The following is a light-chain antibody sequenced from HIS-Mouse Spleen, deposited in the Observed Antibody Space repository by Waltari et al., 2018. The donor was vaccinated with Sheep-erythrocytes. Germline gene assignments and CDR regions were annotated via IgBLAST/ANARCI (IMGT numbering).Light chain of an antibody. V-gene: IGKV3-11*01. Sequence: EIVLTQSPATLSLSPGESATLSCRASQSVSSYLACYQQKPVQAPRLLIYDASNRATGIPARFSGSGYGKDFTLTISSLEPEDFAVYYCQQRSNWLTFGGWTKVEIK. J-gene: IGKJ4*01. CDR3: QQRSNWLT. CDR2: DAS. CDR1: QSVSSY.